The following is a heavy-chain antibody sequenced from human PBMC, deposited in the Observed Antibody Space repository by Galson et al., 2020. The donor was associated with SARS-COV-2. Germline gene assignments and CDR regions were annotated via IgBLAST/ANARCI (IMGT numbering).Heavy chain of an antibody. CDR3: AKGGATNDYGDYFDY. D-gene: IGHD4-17*01. CDR2: ISCSGGST. V-gene: IGHV3-23*01. CDR1: GFTFSSYA. J-gene: IGHJ4*02. Sequence: GGSLRLSCAASGFTFSSYAMSWVRQAPGKGLEWVSAISCSGGSTYYADSVKGRFTISRDNSKNTLYLQMNILRAEDTAVYYCAKGGATNDYGDYFDYWGQGTLVTVSS.